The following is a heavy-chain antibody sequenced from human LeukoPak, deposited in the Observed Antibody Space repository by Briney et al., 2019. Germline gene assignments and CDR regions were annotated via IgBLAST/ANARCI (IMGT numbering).Heavy chain of an antibody. Sequence: SVKVSCKAAGGTISNYVISWVRQAPGQGLEWMGGIIPIFTTANYAQKFQGRVTITADDSTSTAYMELSSLRSEDTAVYYCARGPQVGAFDLWGQGTMVTVSS. V-gene: IGHV1-69*13. D-gene: IGHD1-26*01. CDR2: IIPIFTTA. J-gene: IGHJ3*01. CDR1: GGTISNYV. CDR3: ARGPQVGAFDL.